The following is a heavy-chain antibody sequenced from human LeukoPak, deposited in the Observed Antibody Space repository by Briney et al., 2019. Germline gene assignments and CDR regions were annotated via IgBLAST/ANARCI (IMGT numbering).Heavy chain of an antibody. J-gene: IGHJ4*02. Sequence: GASVTVSFKASGGTFSSYAISWVRQAPGQGLEWMGGIIPIFGTANYAQKFQGSVTITADESTSTAYMELSSLRSEDTAVYYCARTDYGDYLNYWGQGTLVTVSS. CDR1: GGTFSSYA. V-gene: IGHV1-69*13. CDR2: IIPIFGTA. CDR3: ARTDYGDYLNY. D-gene: IGHD4-17*01.